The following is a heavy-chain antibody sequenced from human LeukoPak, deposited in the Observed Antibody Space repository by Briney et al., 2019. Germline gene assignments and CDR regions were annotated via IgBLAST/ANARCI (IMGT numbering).Heavy chain of an antibody. D-gene: IGHD4-11*01. CDR1: GGSISNYY. Sequence: SETLSLTCTVSGGSISNYYWTWIRQPPGKGLEWVGYIYYSGSTNYNPSLKSRVTISVDESKNQSSLKLSSGTAADTAMYYCARASDRLQPPDYWGQGTLVTVSS. CDR3: ARASDRLQPPDY. J-gene: IGHJ4*02. V-gene: IGHV4-59*01. CDR2: IYYSGST.